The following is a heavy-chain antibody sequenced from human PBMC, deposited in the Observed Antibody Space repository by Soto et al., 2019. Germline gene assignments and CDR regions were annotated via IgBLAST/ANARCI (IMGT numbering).Heavy chain of an antibody. V-gene: IGHV1-69*13. J-gene: IGHJ6*02. CDR2: IIPIFGTA. D-gene: IGHD2-2*01. CDR1: GGTFSSYA. CDR3: ARDRYCSSTSCWDYYYYYGMDV. Sequence: SVKVSCKASGGTFSSYAISWVRQAPGQGLEWMGGIIPIFGTANYAQKFQGRVTITADESTSTAYMELSSLRSEDTAVYYCARDRYCSSTSCWDYYYYYGMDVWGQGSTVSVSS.